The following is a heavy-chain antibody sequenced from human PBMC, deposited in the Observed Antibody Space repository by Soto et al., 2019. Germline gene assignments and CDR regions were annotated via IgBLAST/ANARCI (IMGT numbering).Heavy chain of an antibody. CDR2: ISPSDGSK. CDR3: ARDRRDGYNTVDY. CDR1: GYTFTSYE. D-gene: IGHD5-12*01. V-gene: IGHV1-46*01. J-gene: IGHJ4*02. Sequence: QVQLVQSGAEVKKPGASVKVSCKASGYTFTSYEMYWVRQAPGQGLEWMGIISPSDGSKTYAQKFQGRVTMTRDTSTSTVYMERSSLRSEDTAVYYCARDRRDGYNTVDYWGQGTLVTVSS.